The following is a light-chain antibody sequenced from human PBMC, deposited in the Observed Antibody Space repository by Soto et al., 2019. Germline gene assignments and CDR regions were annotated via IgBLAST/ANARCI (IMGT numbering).Light chain of an antibody. CDR1: SSDVGGYNY. Sequence: QSALTQPPSASGSPGQSVTISCTGTSSDVGGYNYVSWYQQHPGKAPKLMIYEVSKRPSGVPDRFSGSKSGKTASLTVSGLQAEDEADYYCSSYAGSNNPVFGGGTKLTVL. CDR2: EVS. V-gene: IGLV2-8*01. J-gene: IGLJ2*01. CDR3: SSYAGSNNPV.